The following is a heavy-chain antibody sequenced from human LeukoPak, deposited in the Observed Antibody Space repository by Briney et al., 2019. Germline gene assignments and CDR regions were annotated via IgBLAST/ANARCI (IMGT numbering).Heavy chain of an antibody. CDR2: IYPGDSDT. V-gene: IGHV5-51*01. CDR1: GYSFTSYW. D-gene: IGHD3-3*01. J-gene: IGHJ6*02. Sequence: GGSLKISCKGSGYSFTSYWIGWVRQMPGKGLEWMGIIYPGDSDTRYSPSFQGQVTISADKSISTAYLQWSSLKASDTAMYYCARRTYDFWSDYYYGMDVWGQGTTVTVSS. CDR3: ARRTYDFWSDYYYGMDV.